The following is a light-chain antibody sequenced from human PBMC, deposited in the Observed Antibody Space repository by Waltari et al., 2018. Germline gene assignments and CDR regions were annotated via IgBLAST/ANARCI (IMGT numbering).Light chain of an antibody. Sequence: TQSPSSLSASTGDRVTITCRASQDIRTYLGWYQQKPGKAPKLLLYAVSILQSGVPSRFSGSGSGTDFALHIQNLQSEDFATYYCLQYYAFPRTFGQGTRVEV. CDR3: LQYYAFPRT. CDR2: AVS. CDR1: QDIRTY. J-gene: IGKJ1*01. V-gene: IGKV1-8*01.